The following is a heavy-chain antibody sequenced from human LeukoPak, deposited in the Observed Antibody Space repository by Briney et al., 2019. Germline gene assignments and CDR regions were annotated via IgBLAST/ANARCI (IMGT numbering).Heavy chain of an antibody. CDR2: INHSGST. CDR3: ARGPPRDFGASGFYYNY. V-gene: IGHV4-34*01. J-gene: IGHJ4*02. CDR1: GGSFSDYY. D-gene: IGHD4/OR15-4a*01. Sequence: SETLSLTCAIYGGSFSDYYWSRVRQPPGKGLEWIGEINHSGSTNYNPSLTSRVTMSVDTSKNQFSLKLSSVTAADTAVYFCARGPPRDFGASGFYYNYWGQGTRVTVSS.